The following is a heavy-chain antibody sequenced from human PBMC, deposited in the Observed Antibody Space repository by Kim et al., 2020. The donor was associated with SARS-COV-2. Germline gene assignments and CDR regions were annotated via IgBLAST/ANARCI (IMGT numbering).Heavy chain of an antibody. V-gene: IGHV4-39*01. CDR3: ARHDPQWLRFEGYFDY. D-gene: IGHD5-12*01. Sequence: SETLSLTCTVSGGSISSSSYYWGWIRQPPGKGLEWIGSIYYSGSTYYNPSLKSRVTISVDTSKNQFSLKLSSVTAADTAVYYCARHDPQWLRFEGYFDYWGQGTPVTVSS. CDR1: GGSISSSSYY. CDR2: IYYSGST. J-gene: IGHJ4*02.